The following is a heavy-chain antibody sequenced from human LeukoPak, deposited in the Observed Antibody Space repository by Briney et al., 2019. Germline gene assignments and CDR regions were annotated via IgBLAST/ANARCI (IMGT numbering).Heavy chain of an antibody. Sequence: GESLKISCAASGFTFSSYAMSWVRQAPGKGLEWVSAISGSGGSTYYADSVKGRFTISRDNSKNTLYLQMNSLRAEDTAVYYCAKEGMVRGVMLGWGQGTLVTVSS. CDR3: AKEGMVRGVMLG. V-gene: IGHV3-23*01. D-gene: IGHD3-10*01. CDR2: ISGSGGST. CDR1: GFTFSSYA. J-gene: IGHJ4*02.